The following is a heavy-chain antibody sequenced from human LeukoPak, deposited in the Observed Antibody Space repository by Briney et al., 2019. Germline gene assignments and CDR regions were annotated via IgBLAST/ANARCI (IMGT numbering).Heavy chain of an antibody. Sequence: SVKVSCKASGGTFSSYAISWVRQAPGQGLEWMGGIIPIFGTANYAQKFQGRVTITADESTSTAYMELSSLRSEDTAVYYCAILDGVVGATESDYWGQGTLVTVSS. D-gene: IGHD1-26*01. V-gene: IGHV1-69*01. CDR3: AILDGVVGATESDY. CDR2: IIPIFGTA. J-gene: IGHJ4*02. CDR1: GGTFSSYA.